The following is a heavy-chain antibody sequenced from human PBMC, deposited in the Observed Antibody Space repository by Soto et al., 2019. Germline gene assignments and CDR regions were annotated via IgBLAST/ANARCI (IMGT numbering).Heavy chain of an antibody. Sequence: GESLKISCKGSGYSFTSYWIGWVRQMPGKGLEWMGIIYPGDSDTRYSPSFQGQVTISAGKSISTAYLQWSSLKASDTAMYYCARQSTYCGGDCYVRDIWGQGTMVTVSS. CDR1: GYSFTSYW. D-gene: IGHD2-21*01. J-gene: IGHJ3*02. CDR3: ARQSTYCGGDCYVRDI. V-gene: IGHV5-51*01. CDR2: IYPGDSDT.